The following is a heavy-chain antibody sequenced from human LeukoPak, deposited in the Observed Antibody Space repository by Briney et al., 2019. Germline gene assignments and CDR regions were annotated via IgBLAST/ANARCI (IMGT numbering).Heavy chain of an antibody. D-gene: IGHD1-26*01. V-gene: IGHV3-21*01. J-gene: IGHJ4*02. Sequence: GGSLRLSCAASGFTFSSYSMNRVRQAPGKGLEWVSSISSSSSYIYYADSVKGRFTISRDNAKNSLYLQMNSLRAEDTAVYYCARGELPDFDYWGQGTLVTVSS. CDR3: ARGELPDFDY. CDR1: GFTFSSYS. CDR2: ISSSSSYI.